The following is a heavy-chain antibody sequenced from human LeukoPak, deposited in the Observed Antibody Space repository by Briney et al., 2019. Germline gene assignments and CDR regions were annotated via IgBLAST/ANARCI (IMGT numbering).Heavy chain of an antibody. V-gene: IGHV3-33*01. CDR3: ASAIFDFWSGYYY. Sequence: GGSLRLSRAASGFTFSSYGMHWVRQAPGKGLEWVAVIWYDGSNKYYADSVKGRFTISRDNSKNTLYLQMNSLRAEDTAVYYCASAIFDFWSGYYYWGQGTLVTVSS. J-gene: IGHJ4*02. D-gene: IGHD3-3*01. CDR2: IWYDGSNK. CDR1: GFTFSSYG.